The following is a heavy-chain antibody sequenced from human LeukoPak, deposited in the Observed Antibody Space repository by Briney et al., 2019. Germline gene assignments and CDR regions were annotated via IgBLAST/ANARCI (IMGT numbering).Heavy chain of an antibody. D-gene: IGHD6-13*01. Sequence: PGGSLRISCAASGFSLGNRFVSWVRQAPAKGLEWVSLIDSGNNIYYVDSVKGRFTISRDNAKNSLYLQMNTLRAEDTAVYYCLRDRGYSTYDCWGQGTLVTVSS. J-gene: IGHJ4*02. CDR3: LRDRGYSTYDC. V-gene: IGHV3-69-1*01. CDR1: GFSLGNRF. CDR2: IDSGNNI.